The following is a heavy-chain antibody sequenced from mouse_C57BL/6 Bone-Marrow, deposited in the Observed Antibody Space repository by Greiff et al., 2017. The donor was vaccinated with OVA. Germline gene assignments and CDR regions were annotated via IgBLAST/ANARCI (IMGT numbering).Heavy chain of an antibody. CDR1: GYTFTSYW. Sequence: VKVVESGAELVKPGASVKLSCKASGYTFTSYWMQWVNQRPGQGLEWIGEIDPSDSYTNYNQKFKGKATLTVDTSSSTAYMQLSSLTSEDSAVYYCARSGNAMDYWGQGTSVTVSS. V-gene: IGHV1-50*01. D-gene: IGHD3-1*01. CDR3: ARSGNAMDY. CDR2: IDPSDSYT. J-gene: IGHJ4*01.